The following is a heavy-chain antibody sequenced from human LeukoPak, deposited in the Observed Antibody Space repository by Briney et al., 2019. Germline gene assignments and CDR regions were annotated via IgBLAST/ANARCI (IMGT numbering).Heavy chain of an antibody. J-gene: IGHJ4*02. CDR1: GFSFSSYS. V-gene: IGHV3-21*01. CDR2: ISNAGSYI. Sequence: GSLRLSCAASGFSFSSYSMNWVRQAPGKALEWVASISNAGSYIYYADSLKARFTISRDNAKNSVYLQINSLRAEDTAIYYCATNTGPNYDFWSGLGWYFDYGGQGTLVTVS. CDR3: ATNTGPNYDFWSGLGWYFDY. D-gene: IGHD3-3*01.